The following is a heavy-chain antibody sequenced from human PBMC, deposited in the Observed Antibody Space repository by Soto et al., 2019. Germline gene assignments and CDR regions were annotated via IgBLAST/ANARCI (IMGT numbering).Heavy chain of an antibody. Sequence: EAQLVESGGGLVQPGGSLRLSCAASGFTFSGYWMHWVRQAPERGLVWVSRINGDGTTTHYADSVKGRFTISRDNAKNTLYLRMNSLRGEVTAVYFCVRSREGYNLVADYWGQGTLVTVSS. J-gene: IGHJ4*02. CDR3: VRSREGYNLVADY. V-gene: IGHV3-74*01. CDR2: INGDGTTT. D-gene: IGHD5-12*01. CDR1: GFTFSGYW.